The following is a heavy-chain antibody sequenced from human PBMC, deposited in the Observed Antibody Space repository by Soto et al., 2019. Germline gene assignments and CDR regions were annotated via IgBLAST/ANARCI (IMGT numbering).Heavy chain of an antibody. CDR1: GGSINSYY. Sequence: QVQLQESGPGLVMPSETLSLTCTVSGGSINSYYWSWIRQPPGKGLEWIGYIYYSGSTNYNPSLKSRATISVDTSKNQFTLKLSSVTAADTAVYYCARVPWQWLGGYAFDIWGQGTMVTVSS. CDR3: ARVPWQWLGGYAFDI. V-gene: IGHV4-59*01. J-gene: IGHJ3*02. D-gene: IGHD6-19*01. CDR2: IYYSGST.